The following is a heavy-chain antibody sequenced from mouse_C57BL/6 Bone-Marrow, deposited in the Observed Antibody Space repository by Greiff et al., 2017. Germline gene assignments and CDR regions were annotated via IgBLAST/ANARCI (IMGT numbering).Heavy chain of an antibody. CDR3: AREVYGSSD. D-gene: IGHD1-1*01. CDR2: IYPGSGST. J-gene: IGHJ2*01. V-gene: IGHV1-55*01. CDR1: GYTFTSYW. Sequence: QVQLQQSGAELVKPGASVKMSCKASGYTFTSYWITWVKQRPGQGLEWIGDIYPGSGSTNYNEQFKSKATLTVDTSSSTAYRQLSSLTSEDAAFYYCAREVYGSSDWGQGTTLTVSS.